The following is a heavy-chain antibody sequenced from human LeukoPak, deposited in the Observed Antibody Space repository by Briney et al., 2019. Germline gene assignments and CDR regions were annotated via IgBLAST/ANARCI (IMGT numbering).Heavy chain of an antibody. CDR2: INQDGSEK. V-gene: IGHV3-7*01. CDR1: GFTFSRYW. Sequence: GWSLTLSCAASGFTFSRYWMTWVRQSPGKGLEWVANINQDGSEKYYGDSVTGRFTISRDNAENSLFLQMNSLRAGDTGVYYCARAREAPANVFPDHWGQGAVVTVSS. D-gene: IGHD2-15*01. J-gene: IGHJ4*02. CDR3: ARAREAPANVFPDH.